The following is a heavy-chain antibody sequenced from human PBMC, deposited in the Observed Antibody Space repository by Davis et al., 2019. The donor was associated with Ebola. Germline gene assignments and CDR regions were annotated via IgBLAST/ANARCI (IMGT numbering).Heavy chain of an antibody. J-gene: IGHJ6*02. CDR1: GFTFRSYS. D-gene: IGHD3-3*01. Sequence: GESLKIPCAASGFTFRSYSMNWVRQAPGKGLEGVSYISSSSSSIYYADSVKGRFTISRDNAKNSLYLQMNSLRDEDTAVYYCARDLEGITIFGVVPNPYGMDVWGQGTTVTVSS. CDR2: ISSSSSSI. CDR3: ARDLEGITIFGVVPNPYGMDV. V-gene: IGHV3-48*02.